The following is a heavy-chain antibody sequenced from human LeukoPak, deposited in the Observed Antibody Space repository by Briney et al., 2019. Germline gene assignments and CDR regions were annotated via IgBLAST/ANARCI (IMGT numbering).Heavy chain of an antibody. V-gene: IGHV1-2*02. CDR1: GYTFSGYY. Sequence: ASVKVSCKASGYTFSGYYMHWLRQAPGQGLEWMGWINGNSGATNYAQKFQDRVLMTRDTSINTVYMELSSLRTDDTATYYCARDFSWGPDCWGQGTLVTVSS. CDR2: INGNSGAT. J-gene: IGHJ4*02. CDR3: ARDFSWGPDC. D-gene: IGHD7-27*01.